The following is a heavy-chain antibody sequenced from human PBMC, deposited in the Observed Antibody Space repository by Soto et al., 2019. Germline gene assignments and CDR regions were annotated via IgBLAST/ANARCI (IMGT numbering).Heavy chain of an antibody. D-gene: IGHD6-6*01. J-gene: IGHJ6*02. V-gene: IGHV1-46*01. CDR3: ARCSTGAARPNYYYYGMDG. CDR2: INPSGGST. CDR1: GYTFTSYY. Sequence: ASVKVSCKASGYTFTSYYMHWVRQAPGQGLEWMGIINPSGGSTSYAQKFQGRVTMTRDTSTSTVYMELSSLRSEDTAVYYCARCSTGAARPNYYYYGMDGWGQGTTVTVSS.